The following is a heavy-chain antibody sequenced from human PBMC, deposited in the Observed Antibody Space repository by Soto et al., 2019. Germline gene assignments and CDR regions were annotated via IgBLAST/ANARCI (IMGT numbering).Heavy chain of an antibody. D-gene: IGHD1-26*01. CDR1: GLTFSSYA. V-gene: IGHV3-23*01. J-gene: IGHJ4*02. Sequence: EVQLLESGGGLVQPGGSLRLSCAASGLTFSSYAMSWVRQAPGKGLEWVSSISGGGGITYSADSVKGRFTISRDNSKNTLYLQMNSLRAEDTAVYYCAKPTKWELPYFDSWGQGTLVTVSS. CDR3: AKPTKWELPYFDS. CDR2: ISGGGGIT.